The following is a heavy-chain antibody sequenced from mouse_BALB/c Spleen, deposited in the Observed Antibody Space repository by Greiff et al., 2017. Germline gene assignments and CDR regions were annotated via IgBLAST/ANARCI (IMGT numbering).Heavy chain of an antibody. CDR2: IDPYNGGT. D-gene: IGHD1-2*01. J-gene: IGHJ4*01. CDR3: ARSTASYAMDY. V-gene: IGHV1S135*01. CDR1: GYSFTGYN. Sequence: EVKLQQSGPELGKPGASVKISCKASGYSFTGYNMYWVKQSHRKSLEWIGYIDPYNGGTSYNQKSKGKATLTVDKSSSTAYMHLNSLTSEDSAIYYCARSTASYAMDYWGQGTSVTVSS.